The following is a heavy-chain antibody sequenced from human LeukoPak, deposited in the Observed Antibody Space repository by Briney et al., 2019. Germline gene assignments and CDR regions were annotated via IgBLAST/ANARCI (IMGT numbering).Heavy chain of an antibody. CDR2: ISSSGSTI. Sequence: PGGSLRLSCAASGFTFSSYEMNWVRQAPGKGLEWVSYISSSGSTIYYADSVKGRFTISRDNAKNSLYLQMNSLRVEDTAVYYCARLAYYDYAWEIHMDVWGKGTTVTVSS. V-gene: IGHV3-48*03. CDR3: ARLAYYDYAWEIHMDV. D-gene: IGHD3-16*01. J-gene: IGHJ6*03. CDR1: GFTFSSYE.